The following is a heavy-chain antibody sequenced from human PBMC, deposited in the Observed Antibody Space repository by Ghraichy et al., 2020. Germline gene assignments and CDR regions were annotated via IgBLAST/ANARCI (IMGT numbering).Heavy chain of an antibody. CDR2: ISAYNGNT. CDR1: GYTFTNYG. V-gene: IGHV1-18*04. CDR3: AWGGEDYYYYGMDV. J-gene: IGHJ6*02. Sequence: ASVKVSCKASGYTFTNYGISWVRQAPGQGLERMGWISAYNGNTNYAQKLQGRVTMTTDTSTSTAYMELRSLRSDDTAVYYCAWGGEDYYYYGMDVWGQGTTVTVSS. D-gene: IGHD3-16*01.